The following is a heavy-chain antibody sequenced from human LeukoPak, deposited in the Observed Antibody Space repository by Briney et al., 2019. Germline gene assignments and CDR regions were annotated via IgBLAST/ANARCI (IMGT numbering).Heavy chain of an antibody. Sequence: GGSLRLSCAASGFTFSSYEMNWVRQAPGEGLEWVSYISSSGSTIYYADSVKGRFTISRDNAKNSLYLQMNSLRAEDTAVYYCARESYDSSGYYIFFDYWGQGTLVTVSS. V-gene: IGHV3-48*03. CDR3: ARESYDSSGYYIFFDY. D-gene: IGHD3-22*01. CDR1: GFTFSSYE. CDR2: ISSSGSTI. J-gene: IGHJ4*02.